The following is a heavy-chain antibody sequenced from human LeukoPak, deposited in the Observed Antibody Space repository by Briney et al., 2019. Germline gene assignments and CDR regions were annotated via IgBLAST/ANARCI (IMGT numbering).Heavy chain of an antibody. CDR1: GGSISSYY. J-gene: IGHJ4*02. V-gene: IGHV4-59*01. CDR3: ARDVGDGSGSSSSIFGY. Sequence: SETLSLTCTVSGGSISSYYWSWIRQPPGKGLEWIGYIYYSGSTNYNPSLKSRVTISVDTSKNQFSLKLSSVTAADTAVYYCARDVGDGSGSSSSIFGYWGQGTLVTVSS. CDR2: IYYSGST. D-gene: IGHD3-10*01.